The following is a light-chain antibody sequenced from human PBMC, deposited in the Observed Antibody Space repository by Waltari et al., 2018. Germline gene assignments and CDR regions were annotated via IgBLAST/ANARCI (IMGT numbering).Light chain of an antibody. CDR1: SSDVGGYNY. CDR3: SSYTSSSYVV. V-gene: IGLV2-14*01. J-gene: IGLJ2*01. Sequence: QSALTQPASVSGSPGQSITISCTGTSSDVGGYNYASWYQQHPAQAPKLMIYEVSNRPSGVSNRFSCSKSSNTASLTISGLQAEDEADYYCSSYTSSSYVVFGGGTKLTVL. CDR2: EVS.